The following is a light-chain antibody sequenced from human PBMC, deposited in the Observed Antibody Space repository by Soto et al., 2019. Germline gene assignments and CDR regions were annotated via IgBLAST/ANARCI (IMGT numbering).Light chain of an antibody. CDR3: QQSYTTPRT. CDR1: QSISRY. J-gene: IGKJ2*01. V-gene: IGKV1-39*01. CDR2: AAS. Sequence: DIQMTQSPSSLSASVGDRVTITCRASQSISRYLNWYQHKPGRAPKVLISAASSLQREVPSRFSGSGSGTDFTLTITSLQPEDFAIYYCQQSYTTPRTFGQGTRLEIK.